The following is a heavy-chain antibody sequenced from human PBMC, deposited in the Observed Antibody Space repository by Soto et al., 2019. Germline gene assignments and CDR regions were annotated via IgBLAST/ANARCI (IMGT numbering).Heavy chain of an antibody. D-gene: IGHD2-8*01. V-gene: IGHV4-39*02. CDR2: ISYGGTT. CDR1: GVSISNSDAY. CDR3: ARRGLILMTI. J-gene: IGHJ3*02. Sequence: PSETLSLTCTFSGVSISNSDAYCVWIRQPPGKGLEWVGSISYGGTTYYNPSLKSRVNVSVDTSKNLFSLHLTSVTAADTAMYYCARRGLILMTIWGRGTLVNVSS.